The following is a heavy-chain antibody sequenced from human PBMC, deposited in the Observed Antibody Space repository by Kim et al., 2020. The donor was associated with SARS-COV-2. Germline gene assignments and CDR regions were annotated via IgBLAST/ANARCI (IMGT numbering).Heavy chain of an antibody. CDR1: GYTFSNYG. J-gene: IGHJ6*02. Sequence: ASVKVSCKPTGYTFSNYGINWVRQAPGQGPEWMGWISGHNGNTKYSEKFQGRVSMTTDTSTTTVYLELRSLRSDDTAVYFCARDRDECTGGSGKTRYCFYYYHGMDVWGQGTTVTVSS. V-gene: IGHV1-18*04. CDR2: ISGHNGNT. CDR3: ARDRDECTGGSGKTRYCFYYYHGMDV. D-gene: IGHD3-10*01.